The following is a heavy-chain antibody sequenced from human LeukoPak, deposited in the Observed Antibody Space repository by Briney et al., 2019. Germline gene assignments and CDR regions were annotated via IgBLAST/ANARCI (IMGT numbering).Heavy chain of an antibody. D-gene: IGHD4-11*01. CDR1: GYTFTSYG. Sequence: ASVEVSCKASGYTFTSYGISWVRQAPGQGLEWMGWISAYNGNTNYAQKLQGRVTMTTDTSTSTAYMELRSLRSDDTAVYYCARKADYSNYYYYYMDVWGKGTTVAVSS. J-gene: IGHJ6*03. CDR2: ISAYNGNT. V-gene: IGHV1-18*01. CDR3: ARKADYSNYYYYYMDV.